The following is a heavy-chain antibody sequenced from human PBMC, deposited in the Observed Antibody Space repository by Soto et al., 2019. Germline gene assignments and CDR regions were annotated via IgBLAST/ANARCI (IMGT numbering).Heavy chain of an antibody. V-gene: IGHV3-15*01. J-gene: IGHJ4*02. CDR2: IKSKTDGGTT. Sequence: GGSLRLSCAASGFTFSNAWMSWVRQAPGKGLEWVGRIKSKTDGGTTDYAAPVKGRFTISRDDSKNTLYLQMNSLKTEDTALYYCTTVNHSSWQYYFDYWGQGTLVTVSS. D-gene: IGHD6-13*01. CDR3: TTVNHSSWQYYFDY. CDR1: GFTFSNAW.